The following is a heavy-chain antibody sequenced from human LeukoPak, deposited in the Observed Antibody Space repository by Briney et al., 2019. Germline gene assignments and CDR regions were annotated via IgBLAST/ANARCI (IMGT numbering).Heavy chain of an antibody. J-gene: IGHJ4*02. CDR3: AKDRRSASGWYHFDY. D-gene: IGHD6-19*01. CDR2: ISYDGSNK. V-gene: IGHV3-30*18. Sequence: GRSLRLSCAASGFTFSSYGMHWVRQAPGKGLEWVAVISYDGSNKYYADSVKGRFTSSRDNSKNTLYLQMNSLRSEDTAVYYCAKDRRSASGWYHFDYWGQGTLVTVSS. CDR1: GFTFSSYG.